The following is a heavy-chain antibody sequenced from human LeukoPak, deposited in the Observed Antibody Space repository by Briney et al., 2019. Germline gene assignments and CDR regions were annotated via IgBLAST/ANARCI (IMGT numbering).Heavy chain of an antibody. CDR1: GGSFSGYY. V-gene: IGHV4-34*01. Sequence: PSETLSLTCAVYGGSFSGYYWSWIRQPPGKGLEWIGEINHSGSTNYSPSPKSRVTISVDTSKNQFSLKLSSVTAAGTAVYYCARARLGYCSSTSCYHGNWFDPWGQGTLVTVSS. J-gene: IGHJ5*02. CDR3: ARARLGYCSSTSCYHGNWFDP. D-gene: IGHD2-2*01. CDR2: INHSGST.